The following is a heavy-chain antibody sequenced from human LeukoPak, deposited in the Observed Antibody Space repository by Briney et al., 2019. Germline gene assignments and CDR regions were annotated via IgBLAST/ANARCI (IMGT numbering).Heavy chain of an antibody. CDR2: ISSSSNYI. Sequence: GGSLRLSCAASGFTFSSYSMNWARQAPGKGLEWVSSISSSSNYIYYADSVKGRFTISRDNAKNSLYLQMNSLRAEDTAVYYCARVPATVSDEYFQHWGQGTLVTVSS. V-gene: IGHV3-21*01. CDR3: ARVPATVSDEYFQH. D-gene: IGHD4-17*01. CDR1: GFTFSSYS. J-gene: IGHJ1*01.